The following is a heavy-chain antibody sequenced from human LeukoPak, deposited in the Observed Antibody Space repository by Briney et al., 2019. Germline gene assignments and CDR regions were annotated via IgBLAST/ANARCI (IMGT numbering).Heavy chain of an antibody. CDR1: GYTFSSYG. Sequence: VASVKVSCKASGYTFSSYGISWVRQAPGQGLEWMGWISAYSGNTHYAQKFQGRVTMTTDTSTTTAYMELRGLRSDDTAVYYCARDFSAIVATIPDWYFDLWGRGTLVTVSS. CDR3: ARDFSAIVATIPDWYFDL. CDR2: ISAYSGNT. D-gene: IGHD5-12*01. V-gene: IGHV1-18*01. J-gene: IGHJ2*01.